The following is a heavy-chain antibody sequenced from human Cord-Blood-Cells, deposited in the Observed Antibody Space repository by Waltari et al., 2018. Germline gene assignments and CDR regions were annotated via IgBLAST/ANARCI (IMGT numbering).Heavy chain of an antibody. V-gene: IGHV3-23*04. J-gene: IGHJ4*02. D-gene: IGHD6-6*01. CDR2: IRGSGCST. CDR1: GFTFSNYA. Sequence: EVQLVESGGGLVQPGGSLRLSCVASGFTFSNYAMSWVRQAPGKGLEWVSAIRGSGCSTYYADSVKGLFTISRDNSKNTLYLQMNSLRAEDTAVYYGARREYSSSYFDYWGQGTLVTVSS. CDR3: ARREYSSSYFDY.